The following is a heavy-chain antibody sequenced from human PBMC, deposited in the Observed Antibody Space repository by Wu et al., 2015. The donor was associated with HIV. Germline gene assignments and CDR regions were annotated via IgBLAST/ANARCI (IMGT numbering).Heavy chain of an antibody. CDR1: GGTFSTYA. V-gene: IGHV1-69*13. D-gene: IGHD2-2*01. CDR3: ARDLGYCSSTSCLDAFDI. J-gene: IGHJ3*02. CDR2: INPLFGTA. Sequence: QVQLVQSGAEVKKPGSSVKVSCKASGGTFSTYAINWVRQAPGQALEWMGRINPLFGTANYAQNFQGRVTLTADKSTGTANMELSSLRSEDTAVYYCARDLGYCSSTSCLDAFDIWGQGTMVTVSS.